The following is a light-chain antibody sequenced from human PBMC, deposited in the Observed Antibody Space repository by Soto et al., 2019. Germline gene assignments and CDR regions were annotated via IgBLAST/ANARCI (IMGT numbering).Light chain of an antibody. V-gene: IGKV3-20*01. CDR1: QSVSSSY. Sequence: EIVLTQSPGTLSLSPGERATLACRASQSVSSSYLAWYQQKPGQAPRLLIYGASSRATGIPDRFSGSGSGTDFTLTISRLEPEDFAVYYCPQYGSSPPITFGQGSRLDIK. J-gene: IGKJ5*01. CDR2: GAS. CDR3: PQYGSSPPIT.